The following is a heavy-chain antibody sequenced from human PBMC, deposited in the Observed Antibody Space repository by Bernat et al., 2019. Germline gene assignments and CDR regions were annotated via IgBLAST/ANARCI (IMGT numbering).Heavy chain of an antibody. J-gene: IGHJ4*02. CDR3: ASGGRSTSCGVDYCDF. V-gene: IGHV1-2*04. Sequence: KASGYTFTDFYIHWVRQAPGQGLEWMGWINPNSGGTDYAQRFQGWVTMTRYTSITTAYMELSRLSSDETAVYYCASGGRSTSCGVDYCDFWGQGTLF. CDR2: INPNSGGT. D-gene: IGHD3-16*01. CDR1: GYTFTDFY.